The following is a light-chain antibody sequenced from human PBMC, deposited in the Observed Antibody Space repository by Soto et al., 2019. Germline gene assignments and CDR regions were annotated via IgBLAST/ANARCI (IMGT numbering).Light chain of an antibody. CDR2: SNN. Sequence: QSALTQPPSASGTPGQRVTISCSGSSSNIGSNTVNWYQQLPGTAPKLLIYSNNQRPSGVPDRFSGSKSGTSASLAISGPQSEDEADYYCAAWDDSLNGWVFGGGTKLTVL. CDR3: AAWDDSLNGWV. CDR1: SSNIGSNT. V-gene: IGLV1-44*01. J-gene: IGLJ3*02.